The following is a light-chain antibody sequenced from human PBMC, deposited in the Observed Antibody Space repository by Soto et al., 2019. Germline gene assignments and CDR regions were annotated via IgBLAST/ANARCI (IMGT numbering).Light chain of an antibody. CDR2: DVS. Sequence: DIQLTQSPSSLSASVGYRVTITCRSSQDIRSALAWYQQRPGKAPKLLIYDVSSLQSGVPSRFSGSGSGTEFTLTISSLQPDDFATYYCQHYKMYSPWTFGQGTKVDIK. V-gene: IGKV1-5*01. CDR1: QDIRSA. J-gene: IGKJ1*01. CDR3: QHYKMYSPWT.